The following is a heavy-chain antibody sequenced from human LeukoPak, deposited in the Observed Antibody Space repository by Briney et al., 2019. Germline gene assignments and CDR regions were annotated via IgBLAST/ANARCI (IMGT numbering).Heavy chain of an antibody. V-gene: IGHV3-30*02. Sequence: GGSLRLSCAASGFTFSSYGMHWVRQAPGKGLEWVSFIRYDGSNEYYADSVRGRFTISRDNSKNTLYLQMNSLRAEDTAVYYCARLSGYDWESFYDYWGQGTLVTVSS. CDR1: GFTFSSYG. CDR3: ARLSGYDWESFYDY. CDR2: IRYDGSNE. D-gene: IGHD5-12*01. J-gene: IGHJ4*02.